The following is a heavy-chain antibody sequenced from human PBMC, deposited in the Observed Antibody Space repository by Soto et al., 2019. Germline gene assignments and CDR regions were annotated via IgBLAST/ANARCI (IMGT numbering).Heavy chain of an antibody. CDR2: ISGSGGST. CDR3: ANYTRVRLTKCFYY. Sequence: EVQLVASGGGLVQPGGSMTLSCAASGFTFSNYDMSWVRQAPGKGLEWVSSISGSGGSTYYADSVKDLFTISRDNSKNTLYRQMNSLRAEDTALFYCANYTRVRLTKCFYYWGQGTLFAVSA. J-gene: IGHJ4*02. D-gene: IGHD2-2*02. V-gene: IGHV3-23*04. CDR1: GFTFSNYD.